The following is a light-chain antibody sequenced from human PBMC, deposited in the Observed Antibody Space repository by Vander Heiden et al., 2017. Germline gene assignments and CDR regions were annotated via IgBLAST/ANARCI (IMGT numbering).Light chain of an antibody. CDR1: SSNIGNNA. V-gene: IGLV1-36*01. CDR3: AVWDDSLNSGV. J-gene: IGLJ3*02. CDR2: YDD. Sequence: QSLLTQPPSVSEAPWQRVTISCSGSSSNIGNNAVNWYQQLPGKAPQLLIYYDDLLPSGVSDRFSGSKSGTSASLGISGLQSEDEGDYYCAVWDDSLNSGVFGGGTKMTVL.